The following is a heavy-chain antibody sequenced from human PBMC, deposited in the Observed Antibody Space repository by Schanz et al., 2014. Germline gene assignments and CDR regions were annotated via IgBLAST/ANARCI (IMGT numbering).Heavy chain of an antibody. CDR2: ISYDGSNK. CDR1: GFTFSSYA. CDR3: AKGMGYCSGGTCYDYYYYGLDV. V-gene: IGHV3-30-3*01. D-gene: IGHD2-15*01. J-gene: IGHJ6*02. Sequence: VQLVESGGGLVQPGGSLRLSCAASGFTFSSYAMSWVRQAPGRGLEWVAVISYDGSNKYYADSVKGRFTISRDNSENTLYLQMNSLSADDTAVFYCAKGMGYCSGGTCYDYYYYGLDVWGQGTTVTVSS.